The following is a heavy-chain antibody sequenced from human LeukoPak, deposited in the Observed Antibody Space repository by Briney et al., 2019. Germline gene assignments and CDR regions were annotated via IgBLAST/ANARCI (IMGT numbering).Heavy chain of an antibody. CDR1: GFTFTRYW. V-gene: IGHV3-7*01. J-gene: IGHJ4*02. CDR2: IKQDGSET. Sequence: GGSLRLSCVASGFTFTRYWMSWVRQAPGKGLEWVANIKQDGSETHYVDSVKGRFTISRGNARNSVYLQMNSLSDDDTAVYFCARDGDYIMPPFDYWGQGILVTVSS. CDR3: ARDGDYIMPPFDY. D-gene: IGHD4-17*01.